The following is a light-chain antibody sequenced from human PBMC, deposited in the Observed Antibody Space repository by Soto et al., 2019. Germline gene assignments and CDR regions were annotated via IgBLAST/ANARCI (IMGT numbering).Light chain of an antibody. CDR1: QGISSY. V-gene: IGKV1-8*01. J-gene: IGKJ1*01. Sequence: AIRMTQSPSSLSASTGDRVTITCRASQGISSYLAWYQQRPGKAPKFLIYAASTLQSGVPSRFSGSGSGTDFTLTIGCLQSEDFATYYCQQYYSYPRTFGQGTKVEIK. CDR3: QQYYSYPRT. CDR2: AAS.